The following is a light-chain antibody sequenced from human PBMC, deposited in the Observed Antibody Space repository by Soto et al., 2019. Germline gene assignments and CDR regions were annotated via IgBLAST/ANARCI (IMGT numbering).Light chain of an antibody. V-gene: IGLV2-8*01. CDR2: EVT. J-gene: IGLJ3*02. Sequence: QSALSHPPSASGCPGQSVTISCTGTRSDVGNYNYVSWYQQHPGKAPKLMIYEVTKRPSGVPDRFSGSKSGNTASLTVSGLQAEDEADYYCSSYAGSKTLFGGGTKLTVL. CDR1: RSDVGNYNY. CDR3: SSYAGSKTL.